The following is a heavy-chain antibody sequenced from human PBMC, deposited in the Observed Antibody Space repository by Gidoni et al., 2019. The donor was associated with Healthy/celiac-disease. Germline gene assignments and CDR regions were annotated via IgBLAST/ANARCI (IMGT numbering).Heavy chain of an antibody. D-gene: IGHD6-19*01. CDR2: ISYDGSNR. CDR3: AKSVAGIPYYYYYYMDV. J-gene: IGHJ6*03. CDR1: GVTFSSDG. Sequence: QVQLVESGGGVVQPGRALRLSGAASGVTFSSDGMHWGRQAPGNGLEWVAVISYDGSNRYYADSVKGRFTISRDNSKNTLYLQMNSLRSEDTAVYYCAKSVAGIPYYYYYYMDVWGNGTTVTVSS. V-gene: IGHV3-30*18.